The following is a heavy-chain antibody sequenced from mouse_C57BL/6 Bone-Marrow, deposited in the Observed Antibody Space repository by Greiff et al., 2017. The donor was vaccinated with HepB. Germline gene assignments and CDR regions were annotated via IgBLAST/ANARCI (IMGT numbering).Heavy chain of an antibody. CDR1: GFTFSSYA. CDR2: ISDGGSYT. V-gene: IGHV5-4*03. J-gene: IGHJ3*01. D-gene: IGHD1-2*01. CDR3: ARVDINSFAY. Sequence: EVKLVESGGGLVKPGGSLKLSCAASGFTFSSYAMSWVRQTPEKRLEWVATISDGGSYTYYTDNVKGRFTISRDNAKNNLYLQMSHLKSEDTAMYYCARVDINSFAYWGQGTLVTVSA.